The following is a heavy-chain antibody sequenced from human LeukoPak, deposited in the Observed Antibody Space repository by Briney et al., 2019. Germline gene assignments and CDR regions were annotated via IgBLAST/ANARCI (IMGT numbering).Heavy chain of an antibody. CDR1: GFTFSSYA. Sequence: LPGGSLRFSCAASGFTFSSYAMHRVRQAPGKGLEWVAVISYDGSNKYYADSVKGRFTISRDNSKNTLYLQMNSLRAEDTAVYYCARDYSPSYFYYGMDVWGQGTTVTVSS. J-gene: IGHJ6*02. V-gene: IGHV3-30-3*01. D-gene: IGHD5-18*01. CDR3: ARDYSPSYFYYGMDV. CDR2: ISYDGSNK.